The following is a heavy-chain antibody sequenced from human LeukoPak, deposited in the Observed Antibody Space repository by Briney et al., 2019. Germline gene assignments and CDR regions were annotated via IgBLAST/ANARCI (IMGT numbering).Heavy chain of an antibody. CDR3: ARCQWLVRVYYFDY. CDR2: IIPIFGTA. CDR1: GGTFSSYA. Sequence: ASVKVSCKASGGTFSSYAISWVRQAPGQGLEWMGGIIPIFGTANYAQKFQGRVTITADESTSTAYMELSSLRSEDTAVYYCARCQWLVRVYYFDYWGQGTLVTVSS. J-gene: IGHJ4*02. D-gene: IGHD6-19*01. V-gene: IGHV1-69*01.